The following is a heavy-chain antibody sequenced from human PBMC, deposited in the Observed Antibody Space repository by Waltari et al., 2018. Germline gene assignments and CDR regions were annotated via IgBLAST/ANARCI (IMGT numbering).Heavy chain of an antibody. CDR1: GGTFSSYA. Sequence: QVQLVQSGTEVKKPGSSVKFSCKASGGTFSSYAISWVRQAPGQGLEWMGGIIPTLKLANYAQEFSGRVTISAGKSTITAYMELSSLRAEDTSVYYCATVPGRSWYMGTHYYYYYMDIWGNGTTVTVSS. CDR3: ATVPGRSWYMGTHYYYYYMDI. D-gene: IGHD6-13*01. J-gene: IGHJ6*03. V-gene: IGHV1-69*10. CDR2: IIPTLKLA.